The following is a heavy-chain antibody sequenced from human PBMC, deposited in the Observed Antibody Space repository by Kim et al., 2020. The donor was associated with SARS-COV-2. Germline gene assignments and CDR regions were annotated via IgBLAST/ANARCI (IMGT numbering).Heavy chain of an antibody. D-gene: IGHD1-26*01. CDR3: ARDVGVGYYYYYMDV. CDR1: GFTFSSYG. Sequence: GGSLILSCAASGFTFSSYGMHWVRQAPGKGLEWVAVIWYDGSNKYYADSVKGRFTISRDNSKNTLYLQMNSLRAEDTAVYYCARDVGVGYYYYYMDVWGKGTTVTVSS. V-gene: IGHV3-33*01. CDR2: IWYDGSNK. J-gene: IGHJ6*03.